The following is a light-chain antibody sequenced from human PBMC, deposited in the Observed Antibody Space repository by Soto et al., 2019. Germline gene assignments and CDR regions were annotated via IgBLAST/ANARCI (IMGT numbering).Light chain of an antibody. V-gene: IGKV1-33*01. CDR1: QDISNY. Sequence: DIQMTQSPSSLSASVGDRVTITCQASQDISNYLNWYQQTPGKAPKLLIYDASNLETGVPSRFSGSGSGTDFTFTISSLQPEDIATYYCQQYDNLPLPFGGGTKVDIK. CDR2: DAS. J-gene: IGKJ4*01. CDR3: QQYDNLPLP.